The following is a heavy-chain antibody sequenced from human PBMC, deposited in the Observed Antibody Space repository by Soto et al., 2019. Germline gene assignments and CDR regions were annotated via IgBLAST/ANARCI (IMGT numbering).Heavy chain of an antibody. D-gene: IGHD1-1*01. CDR3: AKTSALWAFDY. J-gene: IGHJ4*02. V-gene: IGHV1-69*02. CDR2: IIPMSDVA. CDR1: GGTFSSFT. Sequence: QVQLVQSGAEVKKPGSSVKVSCKASGGTFSSFTISWVRQAPGQGLEWMGRIIPMSDVANYAQKFQGRVTITADNSTSTVYMELNSLRSEDTAVYYCAKTSALWAFDYWGQGTLVTVSS.